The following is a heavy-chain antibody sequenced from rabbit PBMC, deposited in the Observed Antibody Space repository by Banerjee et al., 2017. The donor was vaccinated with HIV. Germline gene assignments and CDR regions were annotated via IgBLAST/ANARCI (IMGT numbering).Heavy chain of an antibody. D-gene: IGHD2-1*01. CDR3: ARYGVSLDL. V-gene: IGHV1S40*01. J-gene: IGHJ6*01. CDR1: GFDFSSGYW. CDR2: IVSNDGTS. Sequence: QSLEESGGDLVKPGASLTLTCTASGFDFSSGYWMSWVRQAPGKGLEWIACIVSNDGTSYYASWAKGRFTISKTSSTTVTLQMTSLTAADTATYFCARYGVSLDLWGPGTLAPS.